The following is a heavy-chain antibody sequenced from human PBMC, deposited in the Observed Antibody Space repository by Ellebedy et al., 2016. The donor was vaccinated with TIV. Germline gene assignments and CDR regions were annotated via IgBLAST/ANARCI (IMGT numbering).Heavy chain of an antibody. CDR3: ARDRYYGSGKMYYFDY. Sequence: GGSLRLSCAASGFTFSSYEMNWVRQAPGKGLEWVSYISSSGSTIYYADSVKGRFTISRDNAKNSLYLQMNSLRAEDTAVYYCARDRYYGSGKMYYFDYWGQGTLVTVSS. CDR2: ISSSGSTI. V-gene: IGHV3-48*03. CDR1: GFTFSSYE. D-gene: IGHD3-10*01. J-gene: IGHJ4*02.